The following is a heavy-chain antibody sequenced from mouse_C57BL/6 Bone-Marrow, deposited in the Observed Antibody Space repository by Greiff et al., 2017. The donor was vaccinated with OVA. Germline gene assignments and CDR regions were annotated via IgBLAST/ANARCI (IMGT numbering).Heavy chain of an antibody. J-gene: IGHJ3*01. Sequence: QVQLQQPGAELVKPGASVKMSCKASGYTFTSYWITWVTQRPGQGLEWLGDIYPGSGSTNYNEKFKSKATLTVETSSSTAYMQLSSLTSEDSAVYYCARYDGYPAYWGQGTLVTVSA. CDR2: IYPGSGST. D-gene: IGHD2-3*01. V-gene: IGHV1-55*01. CDR3: ARYDGYPAY. CDR1: GYTFTSYW.